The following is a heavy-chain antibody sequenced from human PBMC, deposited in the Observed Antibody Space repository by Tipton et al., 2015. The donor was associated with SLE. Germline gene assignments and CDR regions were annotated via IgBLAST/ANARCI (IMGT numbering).Heavy chain of an antibody. CDR3: AKLGTGYSGSY. D-gene: IGHD1-26*01. J-gene: IGHJ4*02. CDR2: TKQDGSEK. CDR1: GFIFNSYS. Sequence: GSLRLSCAASGFIFNSYSINWVRPAPGKGLEWVANTKQDGSEKYYVGSVKGRFTISRDNAKNSLYLQMNSLRGDDTAVYYCAKLGTGYSGSYWGQGTLVTVSS. V-gene: IGHV3-7*03.